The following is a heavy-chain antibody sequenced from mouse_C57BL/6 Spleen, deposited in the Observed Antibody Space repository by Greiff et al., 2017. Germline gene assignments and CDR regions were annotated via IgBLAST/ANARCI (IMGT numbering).Heavy chain of an antibody. D-gene: IGHD1-1*01. CDR2: IDPEDGDT. J-gene: IGHJ2*01. V-gene: IGHV14-1*01. CDR1: GFNIKDYY. CDR3: TTYYGSSYYFDY. Sequence: VQLKQSGAELVRPGASVKLSCTASGFNIKDYYMNWVKQRPGQGLEWIGRIDPEDGDTEYDPKFQGKATMTADTSSNTAYLQLSSLTSEDTAVYYCTTYYGSSYYFDYWGQGTTLTVSS.